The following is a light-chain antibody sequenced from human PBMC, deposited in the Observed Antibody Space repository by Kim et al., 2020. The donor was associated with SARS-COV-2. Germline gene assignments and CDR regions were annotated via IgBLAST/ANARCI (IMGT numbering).Light chain of an antibody. V-gene: IGKV3-20*01. J-gene: IGKJ2*01. Sequence: EVVLTQSPGTLSLSPGERATLSCRASQSVSSTYLAWYQQKPGQAPRLLIYAASTRATGIPDRFSGSGSGTDFTLTISRLESEDFAVYYCQEYGSSPPVTFGQGTKLEI. CDR2: AAS. CDR1: QSVSSTY. CDR3: QEYGSSPPVT.